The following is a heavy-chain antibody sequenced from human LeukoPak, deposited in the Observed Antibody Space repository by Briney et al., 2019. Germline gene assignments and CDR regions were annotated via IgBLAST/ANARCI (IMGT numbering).Heavy chain of an antibody. J-gene: IGHJ6*02. CDR2: INPNSGGT. CDR3: AREGYFGSGIDYYYGMDV. Sequence: EASVKVSCKASGYAFTGYYMHWVRQAPGQGLEWMGWINPNSGGTNYAQKFQGRVTMTRDTSISTAYMELSRLRSDDTAVYYCAREGYFGSGIDYYYGMDVWGQGTKVTVSS. CDR1: GYAFTGYY. V-gene: IGHV1-2*02. D-gene: IGHD3-10*01.